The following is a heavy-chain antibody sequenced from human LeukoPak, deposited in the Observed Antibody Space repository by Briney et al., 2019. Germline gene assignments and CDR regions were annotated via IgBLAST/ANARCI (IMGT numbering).Heavy chain of an antibody. D-gene: IGHD3-16*02. CDR2: ISPYNGNT. Sequence: ASVKVSCKASGYTFTSNGINWVRQAPGQGLEWMGWISPYNGNTNYAQKFQGRVIMTTDTSTSTAYMELRSLRSDDTAVYYCARGGGGLRLGELSFWSYFDYWGQGTLVTVSS. J-gene: IGHJ4*02. V-gene: IGHV1-18*01. CDR1: GYTFTSNG. CDR3: ARGGGGLRLGELSFWSYFDY.